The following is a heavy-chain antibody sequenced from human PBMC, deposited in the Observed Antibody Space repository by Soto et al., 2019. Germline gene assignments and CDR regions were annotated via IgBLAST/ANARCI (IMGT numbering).Heavy chain of an antibody. Sequence: QVQLVQSGAEVKKPGASVKVSCKASGYTFTSYYMHWVRQAPGQGLEWMGIINPSGGSTSYAQKCQGRVTMTRDTSTSTVYMELSSLRSEDTAVYYCARSMGYCGDYVGYDYWGQGTLVTVSS. CDR2: INPSGGST. D-gene: IGHD4-17*01. CDR3: ARSMGYCGDYVGYDY. CDR1: GYTFTSYY. V-gene: IGHV1-46*01. J-gene: IGHJ4*02.